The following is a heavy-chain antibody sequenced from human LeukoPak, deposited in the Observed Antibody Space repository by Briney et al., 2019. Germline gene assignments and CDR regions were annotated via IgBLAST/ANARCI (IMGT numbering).Heavy chain of an antibody. V-gene: IGHV4-59*01. J-gene: IGHJ5*02. CDR3: ARSPKPAAMGGWFDP. Sequence: PSETLSLTCTVSGGSISSYYWSWIRQPPGKGLEWIGYIYYSGSTNYNPSLKSQVTISVDTSKNQFSLKLSSVTAADTAVYYCARSPKPAAMGGWFDPWGQGTLVTVSS. D-gene: IGHD2-2*01. CDR2: IYYSGST. CDR1: GGSISSYY.